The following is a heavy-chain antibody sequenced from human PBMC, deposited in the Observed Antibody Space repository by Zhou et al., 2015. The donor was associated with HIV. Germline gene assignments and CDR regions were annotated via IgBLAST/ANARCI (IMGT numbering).Heavy chain of an antibody. Sequence: QVQLVQSGAEVKKPGSSVMVSCKVSGGTFTNYVISWVRQAPGQGLEWMGGIIPIFGTADYVNYVHKFQGRVTITADKSTSTAYMELNSLRSEDTAIYYCARERGGYDSGGYVPAWYFDLWGPGTLVTVAS. CDR2: IIPIFGTADYV. CDR3: ARERGGYDSGGYVPAWYFDL. CDR1: GGTFTNYV. V-gene: IGHV1-69*06. J-gene: IGHJ2*01. D-gene: IGHD3-22*01.